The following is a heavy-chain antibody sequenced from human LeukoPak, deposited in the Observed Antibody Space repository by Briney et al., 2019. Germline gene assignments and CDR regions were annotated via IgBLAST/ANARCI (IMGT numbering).Heavy chain of an antibody. V-gene: IGHV1-24*01. CDR2: FDPEDGGT. J-gene: IGHJ6*02. Sequence: ASVKVSCKVSGYTLTELSMHWVRQAPGKGLEWMGGFDPEDGGTIYAQKFQGRVTMTEDTSTDTAYMELSSLRSEDTAVYYCARARGVTVLYYYYGMDVWGQGTTVTVSS. CDR3: ARARGVTVLYYYYGMDV. CDR1: GYTLTELS. D-gene: IGHD2-21*02.